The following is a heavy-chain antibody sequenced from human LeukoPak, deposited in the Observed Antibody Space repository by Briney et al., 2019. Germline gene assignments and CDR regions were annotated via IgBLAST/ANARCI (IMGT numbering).Heavy chain of an antibody. J-gene: IGHJ4*02. V-gene: IGHV3-9*03. D-gene: IGHD6-19*01. CDR3: AKDRGGIAVAGTPLDY. Sequence: GGSLRLSCAASGFTFSNYGMNWVRQAPGKGLEWVSGISWNSGSIGYADSVKGRFTISRDNAKNSLYLQMNSLRAEDMALYYCAKDRGGIAVAGTPLDYWGQGTLVTVSS. CDR1: GFTFSNYG. CDR2: ISWNSGSI.